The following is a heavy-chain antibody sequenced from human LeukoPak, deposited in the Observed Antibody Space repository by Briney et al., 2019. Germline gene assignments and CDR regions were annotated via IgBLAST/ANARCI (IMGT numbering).Heavy chain of an antibody. Sequence: PGGSLRLSCAASGFTFDDYAMHWVRQAPGKGLEWVSLISWDGGSTYYADSVKGRFTISRDNSKNSLYLQMNSLRAEDTALYNCAKDHCSSTSCYADYWGQGTLVTVSS. J-gene: IGHJ4*02. CDR1: GFTFDDYA. CDR2: ISWDGGST. CDR3: AKDHCSSTSCYADY. V-gene: IGHV3-43D*04. D-gene: IGHD2-2*01.